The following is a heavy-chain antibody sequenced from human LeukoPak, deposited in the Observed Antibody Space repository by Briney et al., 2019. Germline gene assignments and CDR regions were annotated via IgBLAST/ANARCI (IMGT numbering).Heavy chain of an antibody. V-gene: IGHV4-39*07. Sequence: KTSEALSLTCTVSGGSISSSSYYWGWIRQPPGKGLEWIGSIYYSGSTYYNPSLKSRVTISVDTSKNQFSLKLSSVTAADTAVYYCARVISAGYYGSGSYYNREQGFDPWGQGTLVTVSS. CDR2: IYYSGST. D-gene: IGHD3-10*01. CDR3: ARVISAGYYGSGSYYNREQGFDP. J-gene: IGHJ5*02. CDR1: GGSISSSSYY.